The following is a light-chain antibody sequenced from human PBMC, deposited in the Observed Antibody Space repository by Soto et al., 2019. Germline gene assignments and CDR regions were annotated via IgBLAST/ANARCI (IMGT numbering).Light chain of an antibody. CDR3: QSYDSRLSGPV. J-gene: IGLJ2*01. V-gene: IGLV1-40*01. CDR2: GNT. Sequence: QSVLTQPPSVSGAPGQTVTIYCTGSSSNIGEGHDVHWYQQLPGTAPRLVIFGNTNRPSGVPDRFSASKSGTSASLAITELQVEDEADYYCQSYDSRLSGPVFGGGTKLTVL. CDR1: SSNIGEGHD.